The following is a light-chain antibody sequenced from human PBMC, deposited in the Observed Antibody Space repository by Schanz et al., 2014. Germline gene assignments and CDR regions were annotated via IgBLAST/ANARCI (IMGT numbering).Light chain of an antibody. J-gene: IGLJ2*01. V-gene: IGLV2-14*03. CDR2: DVS. CDR3: CSYVGHSTVL. CDR1: SSDVGRYNF. Sequence: QSALTQPASVSGSPGQSITISCTGTSSDVGRYNFVSWYQQHPDKAPKLMIYDVSNRPSGVSNRFSGSKSANTASLTISGLQAEDEADYYCCSYVGHSTVLFGGGTKLTVL.